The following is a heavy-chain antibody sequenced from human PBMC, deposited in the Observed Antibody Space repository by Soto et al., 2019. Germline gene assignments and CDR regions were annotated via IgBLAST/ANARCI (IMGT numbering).Heavy chain of an antibody. V-gene: IGHV4-59*08. D-gene: IGHD3-3*01. CDR3: ARANLQNETYYDFWSGYYISRDYYFDY. CDR2: IYYSGST. CDR1: GGSISSYY. J-gene: IGHJ4*02. Sequence: SETLSLTCTVSGGSISSYYWSWIRQPPGKGLEWIGYIYYSGSTNYNPSLKSRVTISVDTSKNQFSLKLSSVTAADTAVYYCARANLQNETYYDFWSGYYISRDYYFDYWGQGTLVTVSS.